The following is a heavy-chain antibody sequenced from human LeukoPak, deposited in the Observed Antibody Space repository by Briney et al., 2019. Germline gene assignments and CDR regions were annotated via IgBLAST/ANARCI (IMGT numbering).Heavy chain of an antibody. CDR1: GYTFTGYY. CDR3: ARGSTMVRGVTISVDY. Sequence: ASVKVSCKASGYTFTGYYMHWVRQAPGQGFEWMGWINPNSGGTNYAQKFQGRVTMTRDTSISTAYMELSRLRSDDTAVYYCARGSTMVRGVTISVDYWGQGTLVTVSS. V-gene: IGHV1-2*02. J-gene: IGHJ4*02. CDR2: INPNSGGT. D-gene: IGHD3-10*01.